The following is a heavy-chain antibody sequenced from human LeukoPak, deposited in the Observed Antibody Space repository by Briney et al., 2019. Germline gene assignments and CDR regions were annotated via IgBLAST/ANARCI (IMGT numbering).Heavy chain of an antibody. CDR3: ATDRYYGGNSDPFDY. D-gene: IGHD4-23*01. CDR2: FDPEDGET. V-gene: IGHV1-24*01. CDR1: GYTLTELS. Sequence: ASVKVSCKVSGYTLTELSMHWVRQAPGTGLEWMGGFDPEDGETIYAQKFQGRVTMNEDTSTDTAYMELSSLRSEDTAVYYCATDRYYGGNSDPFDYWGQGTLVTVSS. J-gene: IGHJ4*02.